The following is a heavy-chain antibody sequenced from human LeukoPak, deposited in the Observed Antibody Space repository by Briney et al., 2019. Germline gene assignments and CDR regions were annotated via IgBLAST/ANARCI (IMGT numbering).Heavy chain of an antibody. CDR3: AIGAVDTAMVDY. CDR1: GFTFSSYS. CDR2: ISSSSSYI. V-gene: IGHV3-21*01. D-gene: IGHD5-18*01. Sequence: GRSLRLSCAASGFTFSSYSMNWVRQAPGKGLEWVSSISSSSSYIYYADSVKGRFTISRDNAKNSLYLQMNSLRAEDTAVYYCAIGAVDTAMVDYWGQGTLVTVSS. J-gene: IGHJ4*02.